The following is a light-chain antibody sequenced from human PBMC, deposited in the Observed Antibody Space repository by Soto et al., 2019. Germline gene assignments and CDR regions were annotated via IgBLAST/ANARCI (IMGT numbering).Light chain of an antibody. Sequence: EIVMTQSPGTLSVSPGETVTLSCRASQGVSSRLAWYQQKLGQAPRLLIYAASTRATGISARFSGSGSGTEFTLTISSLQSEDFAVYYCQQYYKWPPITFGQGTRLEIK. V-gene: IGKV3-15*01. CDR1: QGVSSR. CDR3: QQYYKWPPIT. J-gene: IGKJ5*01. CDR2: AAS.